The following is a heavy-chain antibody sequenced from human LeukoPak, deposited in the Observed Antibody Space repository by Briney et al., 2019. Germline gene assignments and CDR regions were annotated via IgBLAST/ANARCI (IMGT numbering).Heavy chain of an antibody. V-gene: IGHV4-34*01. Sequence: KPSETLSLTCAVYGGSFSGYYWSWIRQPPGKGLEWIGEINHSGSTNYNPSLKSRVTISVDTSKNQFSLKLSSVTAADTAVYYCARGLDDYGDYDIRGSVDYWGQGTLVTVSS. CDR2: INHSGST. D-gene: IGHD4-17*01. CDR3: ARGLDDYGDYDIRGSVDY. J-gene: IGHJ4*02. CDR1: GGSFSGYY.